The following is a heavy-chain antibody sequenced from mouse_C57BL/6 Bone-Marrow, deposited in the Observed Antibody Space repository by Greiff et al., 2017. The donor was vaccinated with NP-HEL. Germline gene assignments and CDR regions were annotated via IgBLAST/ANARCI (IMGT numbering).Heavy chain of an antibody. Sequence: QVQLQQSGAELVMPGASVKLSCKASGYTFTSYWMHWVKQRPGQGLEWIGEIDPSDSYTNYNPKFKGKSTLTVDKSSSTAYMQISSLTSEDSAVYYCAREGDYYGSSLDYWGQGTTLTVSS. V-gene: IGHV1-69*01. J-gene: IGHJ2*01. D-gene: IGHD1-1*01. CDR3: AREGDYYGSSLDY. CDR2: IDPSDSYT. CDR1: GYTFTSYW.